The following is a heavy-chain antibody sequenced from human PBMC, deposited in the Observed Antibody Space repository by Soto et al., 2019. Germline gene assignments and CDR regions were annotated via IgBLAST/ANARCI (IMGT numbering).Heavy chain of an antibody. CDR3: AVYLRIVATIPFDY. CDR1: GGTXSSYA. D-gene: IGHD5-12*01. V-gene: IGHV1-69*13. CDR2: IIPIFGTA. J-gene: IGHJ4*02. Sequence: GXSXKVSCKASGGTXSSYAISWVRQAPGQGLEWMGGIIPIFGTANYAQKFQGRVTITADESTSTAYMELSSLRSEDTAVYYCAVYLRIVATIPFDYWGQGTLGTVSS.